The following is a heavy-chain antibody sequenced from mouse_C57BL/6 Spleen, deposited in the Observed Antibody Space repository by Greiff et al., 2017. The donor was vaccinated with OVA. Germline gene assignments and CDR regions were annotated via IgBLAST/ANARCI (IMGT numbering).Heavy chain of an antibody. CDR3: TGYSNYVGYAMDY. J-gene: IGHJ4*01. CDR1: GYTFTDYE. V-gene: IGHV1-15*01. Sequence: VQLQQSGAELVRPGASVTLSCKASGYTFTDYEMHWVKQTPVHGLEWIGAIDPETGGTAYNQKFKGKAILTADKSSSTAYMELRSLTSEDSAVYYCTGYSNYVGYAMDYWGQGTSVTVSS. CDR2: IDPETGGT. D-gene: IGHD2-5*01.